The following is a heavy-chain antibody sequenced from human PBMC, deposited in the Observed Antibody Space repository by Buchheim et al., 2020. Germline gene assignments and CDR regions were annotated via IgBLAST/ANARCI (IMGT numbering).Heavy chain of an antibody. V-gene: IGHV3-48*03. CDR1: GFTFSSYE. CDR3: ARESYYYGMDV. Sequence: EVQLVESGGGLVQPGGSLRLSCAASGFTFSSYEMNWVRQAPGKGLEWGSYISSSGSTIYYADSLKGRLTISRDNAKNSLYLQMNSLRAEDTAVYYCARESYYYGMDVWGQGTT. CDR2: ISSSGSTI. J-gene: IGHJ6*02.